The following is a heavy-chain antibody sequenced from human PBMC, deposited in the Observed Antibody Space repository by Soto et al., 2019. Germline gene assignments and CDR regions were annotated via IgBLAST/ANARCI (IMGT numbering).Heavy chain of an antibody. J-gene: IGHJ1*01. Sequence: GSGPTLVNPTQTLTLTCTFSGFSLSTSGVGVGWIRQPPGKALEWLALIYWDDDKRYSPSLKSRLTITKDTSKNQVVLTMTNMDPVDTATYYCAHIRSRFGELFIEYFQHWGQGTLVTVSS. CDR3: AHIRSRFGELFIEYFQH. V-gene: IGHV2-5*02. D-gene: IGHD3-10*01. CDR1: GFSLSTSGVG. CDR2: IYWDDDK.